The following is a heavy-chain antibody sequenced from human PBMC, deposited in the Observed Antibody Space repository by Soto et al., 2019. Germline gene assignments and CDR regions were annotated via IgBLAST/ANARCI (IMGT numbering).Heavy chain of an antibody. CDR3: ARPDTATGMDP. J-gene: IGHJ5*02. Sequence: SETLSLTCTVSGGSISSSSYYWGWIRQPPGKGLEWIGSIYYSGSTYYNPSLKSRVTISVDTSKNQFSLKLSSVTAADTAVYYCARPDTATGMDPWGQGTLVTVSS. D-gene: IGHD6-13*01. CDR2: IYYSGST. V-gene: IGHV4-39*01. CDR1: GGSISSSSYY.